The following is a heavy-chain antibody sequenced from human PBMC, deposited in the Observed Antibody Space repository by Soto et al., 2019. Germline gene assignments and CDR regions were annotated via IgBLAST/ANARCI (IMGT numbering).Heavy chain of an antibody. CDR2: IRNDGTVR. J-gene: IGHJ4*02. CDR1: GFTFSYHD. V-gene: IGHV3-30*02. CDR3: ATKKIDAFDY. Sequence: PGGSLRLSCTASGFTFSYHDMHWVRQAPGKGLEWLAAIRNDGTVRNYADAAKGRFTISRDNSKSTLYLDVNNLRPEDTAVYYCATKKIDAFDYWGQGTLVTVSS.